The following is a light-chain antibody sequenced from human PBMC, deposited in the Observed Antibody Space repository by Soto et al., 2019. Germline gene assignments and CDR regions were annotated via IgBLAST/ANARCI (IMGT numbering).Light chain of an antibody. CDR1: QSVSNNY. CDR3: QQYTNWPPNT. V-gene: IGKV3-20*01. CDR2: GAS. Sequence: EIVLTQSPGTLSLSPGERATLSCRASQSVSNNYLAWYQQKPGQAPRLLIYGASNRATGIPDRFSGSGSGTDFTLTISRLQSEDFAVYYCQQYTNWPPNTFGQGTRLEIK. J-gene: IGKJ5*01.